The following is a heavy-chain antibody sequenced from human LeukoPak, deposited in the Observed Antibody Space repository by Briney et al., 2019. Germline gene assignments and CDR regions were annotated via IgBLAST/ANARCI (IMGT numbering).Heavy chain of an antibody. CDR2: IIPIFGTA. J-gene: IGHJ5*02. Sequence: SVKVSCKASGGTFSSYAISWVRQAPGQGLEWMGGIIPIFGTANYAQKFQGRVTITTDESTSTAYMELSSLRSEDAAVYYCASLRTGTNNWFDPWGQGTLVTVSS. V-gene: IGHV1-69*05. D-gene: IGHD1-1*01. CDR3: ASLRTGTNNWFDP. CDR1: GGTFSSYA.